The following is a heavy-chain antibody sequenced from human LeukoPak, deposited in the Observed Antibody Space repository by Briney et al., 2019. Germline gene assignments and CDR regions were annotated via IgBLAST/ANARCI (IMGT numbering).Heavy chain of an antibody. CDR3: ASRGLRWAHAFDI. D-gene: IGHD4-23*01. CDR2: IYPGDSDT. CDR1: GYSFTSDW. V-gene: IGHV5-51*01. Sequence: GESLKISCKGSGYSFTSDWIGWVRQMPGKGLGWMGIIYPGDSDTRYSPSFQGQVTISADKSISTAYLQWSSLKASDTAMYYCASRGLRWAHAFDIWGQGTMVTVSS. J-gene: IGHJ3*02.